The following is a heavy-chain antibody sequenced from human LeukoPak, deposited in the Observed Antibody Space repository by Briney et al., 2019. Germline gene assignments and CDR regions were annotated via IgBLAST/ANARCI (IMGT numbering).Heavy chain of an antibody. V-gene: IGHV4-59*01. Sequence: SETLSLTCTVSGASIRTYYWSWIRQPPGKGLEWIGYIYYSGTSNYNPSLESRVTFPVDTSKNQFSLELSSVTAADTAVYYCARAGGLTTEPLDLDRWGRGTLVTVSS. CDR2: IYYSGTS. D-gene: IGHD4-17*01. CDR1: GASIRTYY. CDR3: ARAGGLTTEPLDLDR. J-gene: IGHJ2*01.